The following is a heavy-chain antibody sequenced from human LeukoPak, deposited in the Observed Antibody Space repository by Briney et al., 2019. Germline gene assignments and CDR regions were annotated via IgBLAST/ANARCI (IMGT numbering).Heavy chain of an antibody. J-gene: IGHJ4*02. CDR2: LNHSGST. CDR3: ARRGYSYGWTPTYYFDY. CDR1: GGSFSGYY. D-gene: IGHD5-18*01. Sequence: SETLSLTCAVYGGSFSGYYWSWIRQPPGKGLEWIGELNHSGSTNYNPSLKSRVTISVDTSKNQFSLKLSSVTAADTAVYYCARRGYSYGWTPTYYFDYWGQGTLVTVSS. V-gene: IGHV4-34*01.